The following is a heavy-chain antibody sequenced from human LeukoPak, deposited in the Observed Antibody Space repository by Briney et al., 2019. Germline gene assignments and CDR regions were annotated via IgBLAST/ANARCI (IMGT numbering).Heavy chain of an antibody. CDR2: INHSGST. Sequence: SETLSLTCAVYGGSLSGYYWSWIRQPPGKGLEWIGEINHSGSTNYNPSLKSRVTISVDTSKNQFSLKLSSVTAADTAVYYCARHKMVRGVRRAWFDPWGQGTLVTVSS. D-gene: IGHD3-10*01. CDR3: ARHKMVRGVRRAWFDP. J-gene: IGHJ5*02. CDR1: GGSLSGYY. V-gene: IGHV4-34*01.